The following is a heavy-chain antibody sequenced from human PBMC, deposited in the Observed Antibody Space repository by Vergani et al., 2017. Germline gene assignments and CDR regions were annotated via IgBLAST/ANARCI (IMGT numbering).Heavy chain of an antibody. J-gene: IGHJ4*02. CDR1: GFTFSSYA. CDR2: ISYDGSNK. CDR3: ARGASGDYVASFDY. D-gene: IGHD4-17*01. Sequence: QVQLVESGGGVVQPGRSLRLSCAASGFTFSSYAMHWVRPAPGKGLEWVAVISYDGSNKYYADSVKGRFTISRDNSKNTLYLQMNSLRAEDTAVYYCARGASGDYVASFDYWGQGTLVTVSS. V-gene: IGHV3-30-3*01.